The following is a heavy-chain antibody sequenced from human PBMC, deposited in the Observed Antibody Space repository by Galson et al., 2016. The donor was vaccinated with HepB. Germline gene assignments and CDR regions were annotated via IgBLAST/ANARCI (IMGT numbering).Heavy chain of an antibody. CDR2: ISYDGDSK. CDR3: ARSADSSGWSNFGSKHYYFDY. D-gene: IGHD6-19*01. Sequence: SLRLSCAASGFTFRNYAMHWVRQAPGQGLEWVAVISYDGDSKYYADSVKGRFTISRDNSKSTNTLYLQMNSLRPEDTAVYYCARSADSSGWSNFGSKHYYFDYWGQGTLVTVSS. J-gene: IGHJ4*02. CDR1: GFTFRNYA. V-gene: IGHV3-30-3*01.